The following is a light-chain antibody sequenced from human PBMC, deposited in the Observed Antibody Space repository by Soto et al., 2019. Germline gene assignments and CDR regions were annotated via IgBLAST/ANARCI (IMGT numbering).Light chain of an antibody. Sequence: QAVVTQEPSLTVSPGGTVTLTCASSTGAVTSGYYPNWFQQKPGQAPRALIYSTNNKHSWTPARFAGYLLGDKAALTLSGVQPEDEAEYHCLLYDDGGGVFGGGTKLTVL. J-gene: IGLJ3*02. CDR2: STN. V-gene: IGLV7-43*01. CDR3: LLYDDGGGV. CDR1: TGAVTSGYY.